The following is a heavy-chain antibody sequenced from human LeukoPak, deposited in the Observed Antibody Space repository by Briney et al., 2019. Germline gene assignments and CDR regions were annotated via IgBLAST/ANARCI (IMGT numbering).Heavy chain of an antibody. D-gene: IGHD3-22*01. J-gene: IGHJ4*02. V-gene: IGHV1-69*06. Sequence: ASVKVSCKASGGTFSSYAISWVRQAPGQGLEWMGRIIPIFGTANYAQRFQGRVTITADKSTSTAYMELSSLRSEDTAVYYCGRGDYYDSSGCDYWGQGTLVTVSS. CDR2: IIPIFGTA. CDR3: GRGDYYDSSGCDY. CDR1: GGTFSSYA.